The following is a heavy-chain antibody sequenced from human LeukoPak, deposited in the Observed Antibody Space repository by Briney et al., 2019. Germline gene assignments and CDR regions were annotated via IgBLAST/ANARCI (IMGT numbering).Heavy chain of an antibody. CDR1: GFTFSSYA. J-gene: IGHJ4*02. V-gene: IGHV3-30*04. Sequence: QSGGSLRLSCAASGFTFSSYAMHWVRQAPGKGLEWVAVISYDGSNKYYADSVKGRFTISRDNSKNTLYLQMNSLRAEDTAVYYCAKDVVVWTGSPGYSSGWYGYWGQGTLVTVSS. CDR2: ISYDGSNK. CDR3: AKDVVVWTGSPGYSSGWYGY. D-gene: IGHD6-19*01.